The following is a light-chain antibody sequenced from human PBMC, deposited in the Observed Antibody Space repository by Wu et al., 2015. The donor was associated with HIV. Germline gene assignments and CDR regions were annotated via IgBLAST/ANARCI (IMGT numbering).Light chain of an antibody. CDR2: GAS. V-gene: IGKV3-20*01. CDR3: QQYGGSPQT. CDR1: QRVRSSY. J-gene: IGKJ1*01. Sequence: EIVLTQSPGTLSLSPGERATLSCRASQRVRSSYLAWYQQKPGQAPRLHIYGASNRATGIPDRFSGSGSGTDFSLTISRLEPEDFAVYYCQQYGGSPQTFGQGTKVEIK.